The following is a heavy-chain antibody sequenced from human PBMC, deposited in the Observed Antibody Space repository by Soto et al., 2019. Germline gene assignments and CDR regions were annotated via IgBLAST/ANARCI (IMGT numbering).Heavy chain of an antibody. Sequence: GGSLRLSCAASGFTFSSYAMSWVRQAPGKGLEWVSAISGSGGSTYYADSVKGRFTISRDNSKNTLYLQMNSLRAEDTAVYYCAKVSRRYYDSSGYFNYWGQGTLVTVSS. CDR1: GFTFSSYA. V-gene: IGHV3-23*01. D-gene: IGHD3-22*01. CDR2: ISGSGGST. CDR3: AKVSRRYYDSSGYFNY. J-gene: IGHJ4*02.